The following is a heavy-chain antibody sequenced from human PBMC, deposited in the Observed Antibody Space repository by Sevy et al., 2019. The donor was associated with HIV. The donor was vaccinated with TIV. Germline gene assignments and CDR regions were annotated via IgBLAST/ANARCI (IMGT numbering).Heavy chain of an antibody. CDR3: ARDRYYDASSYYYYYYGMDV. Sequence: GGSLRLSCEASGFTVSGNYMAWVRLAPGKGLEWVSLIDSGGSTYSAHSVNGRFTISRNNAKNTLYLQMNPLRAEDTAVYSCARDRYYDASSYYYYYYGMDVWGQGTTVTVSS. CDR2: IDSGGST. J-gene: IGHJ6*02. CDR1: GFTVSGNY. V-gene: IGHV3-66*01. D-gene: IGHD3-22*01.